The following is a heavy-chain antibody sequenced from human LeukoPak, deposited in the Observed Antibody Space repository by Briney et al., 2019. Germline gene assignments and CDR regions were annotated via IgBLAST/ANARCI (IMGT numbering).Heavy chain of an antibody. V-gene: IGHV4-39*01. J-gene: IGHJ5*02. CDR3: ARGIGGAVSAWFDP. CDR2: IYYSGST. CDR1: GGSISSSSYY. D-gene: IGHD2-15*01. Sequence: SETLSLTCTVSGGSISSSSYYWGWIRQPPGKGLEWIGSIYYSGSTYYNPSLKSRVTISVDTSKNQFSLKLSSVTAADTAVYYCARGIGGAVSAWFDPWGQGTLVTVSS.